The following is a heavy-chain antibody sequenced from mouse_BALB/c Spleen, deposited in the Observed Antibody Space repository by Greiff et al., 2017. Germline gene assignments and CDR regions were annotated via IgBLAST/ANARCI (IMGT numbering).Heavy chain of an antibody. CDR1: GYTFTSYW. Sequence: QVQLKQPGAELVKPGASVKLSCKASGYTFTSYWMHWVKQRPGQGLEWIGEINPSNGRTNYNEKFKSKATLTVDKSSSTAYMQLSSLTSEDSAVYYCARPMMGDYWGQGTSVTVSS. CDR3: ARPMMGDY. D-gene: IGHD2-3*01. V-gene: IGHV1S81*02. J-gene: IGHJ4*01. CDR2: INPSNGRT.